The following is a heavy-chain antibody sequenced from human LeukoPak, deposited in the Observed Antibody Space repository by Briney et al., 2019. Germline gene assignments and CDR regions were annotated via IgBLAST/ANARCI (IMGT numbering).Heavy chain of an antibody. J-gene: IGHJ4*02. V-gene: IGHV4-34*01. D-gene: IGHD6-13*01. CDR1: GGSFSGYY. CDR3: ARGYSSSCQFDY. CDR2: IYHSGST. Sequence: SETLSLTRAVYGGSFSGYYWSWIRPPPGKGLEWIGQIYHSGSTNYNPSLKRRVTIPVDTSKNQFSLKLSSVTPADTAVYYSARGYSSSCQFDYWGQGTLVTVSS.